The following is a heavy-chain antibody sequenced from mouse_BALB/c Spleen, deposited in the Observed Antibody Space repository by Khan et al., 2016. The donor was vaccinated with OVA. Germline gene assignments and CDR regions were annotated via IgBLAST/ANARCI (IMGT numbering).Heavy chain of an antibody. Sequence: QVQLKQSGPGLVAPSQSLSITCTVSGFSLSRYIINWVRQPPGKGLEWLGMIWGGGGTDYNSTLKSRLSISKDNSKSQVFLKMNSLQTDDTAMYYCARCYYRYYGYYAMDYWGQGTAVTVSS. D-gene: IGHD2-14*01. CDR1: GFSLSRYI. CDR3: ARCYYRYYGYYAMDY. J-gene: IGHJ4*01. V-gene: IGHV2-6-4*01. CDR2: IWGGGGT.